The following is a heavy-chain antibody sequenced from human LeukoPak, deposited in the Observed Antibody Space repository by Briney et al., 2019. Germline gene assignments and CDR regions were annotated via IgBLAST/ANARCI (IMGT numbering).Heavy chain of an antibody. V-gene: IGHV1-2*06. Sequence: ASVKVSCKASGYTFTGYYMHWVRQAPGQGLEWIGRINPNGGGTNYAQKFQGRVTMTRDTSISTAYMELSRLRSDDTAVYYCARDRHDSSGYYYGDAFDIWGQGTMVTVSS. CDR1: GYTFTGYY. D-gene: IGHD3-22*01. J-gene: IGHJ3*02. CDR2: INPNGGGT. CDR3: ARDRHDSSGYYYGDAFDI.